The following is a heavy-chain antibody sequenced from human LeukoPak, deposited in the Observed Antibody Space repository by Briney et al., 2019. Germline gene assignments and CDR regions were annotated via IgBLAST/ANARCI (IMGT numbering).Heavy chain of an antibody. CDR1: GFTFSDYY. CDR3: ASGGDYYDSSGPVDY. V-gene: IGHV3-11*04. D-gene: IGHD3-22*01. CDR2: ISSSGSTI. J-gene: IGHJ4*02. Sequence: GGSLRLSCAASGFTFSDYYMSWIRQAPGKGLEWVSYISSSGSTIYYADSVKGRFTISRDNAKNSLYLQMNRLRAEDTAVYYCASGGDYYDSSGPVDYWGQGTLVTVSS.